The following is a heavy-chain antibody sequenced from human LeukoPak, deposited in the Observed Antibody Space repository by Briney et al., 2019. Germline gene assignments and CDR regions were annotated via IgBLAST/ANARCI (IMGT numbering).Heavy chain of an antibody. D-gene: IGHD6-19*01. J-gene: IGHJ4*02. CDR1: GFTFSSYW. Sequence: GGSLTLSCAASGFTFSSYWMSWVRQAPGKGLEWVANIKQDGSEKDYVDSVKGRFTNYRDNAKNSLYLQMNSLRAEDTAVYYCARMDIAVAGIFDYWGQGTLVTVSS. V-gene: IGHV3-7*01. CDR2: IKQDGSEK. CDR3: ARMDIAVAGIFDY.